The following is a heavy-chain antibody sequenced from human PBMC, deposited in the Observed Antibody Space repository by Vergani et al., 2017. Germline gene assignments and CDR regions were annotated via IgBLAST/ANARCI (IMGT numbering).Heavy chain of an antibody. CDR1: GFTFSSYG. CDR3: ASEYSGGLRAFDI. J-gene: IGHJ3*02. Sequence: EVQLVESGGGLVQPGGSLRLSCAASGFTFSSYGMNWVRQAPGKGLEWVSYISSSSSTIYYADSVKGLFTISRDNAKNSLYLQMNSRRAEDTAVYYCASEYSGGLRAFDIWGQGTTVTVSS. D-gene: IGHD1-26*01. V-gene: IGHV3-48*01. CDR2: ISSSSSTI.